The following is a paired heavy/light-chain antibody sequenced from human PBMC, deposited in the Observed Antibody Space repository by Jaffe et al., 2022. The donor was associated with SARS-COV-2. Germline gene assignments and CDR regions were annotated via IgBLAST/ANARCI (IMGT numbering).Light chain of an antibody. V-gene: IGKV3-15*01. CDR3: HQYNNWPRT. CDR1: LGVSSS. J-gene: IGKJ1*01. Sequence: EIVMTQSPATLSVSPGDRATLSCRASLGVSSSLAWYQQKPGQAPRLLIYRASTRATGIPARFSGSGSGTEFTLTISSLQSEDFALYYCHQYNNWPRTFGQGTKVEIK. CDR2: RAS.
Heavy chain of an antibody. CDR1: GYSFTSYW. V-gene: IGHV5-51*01. CDR2: VYPGDSDT. Sequence: EVQLVQSGAEVKKPGESLKISCQASGYSFTSYWIGWVRQMPGKGLEWMGIVYPGDSDTRYGPSFQGQVTISADKSITTAYLQWSSLKASDSAMYYCARHLPGEETDYWGQGTLVTVSS. J-gene: IGHJ4*02. CDR3: ARHLPGEETDY.